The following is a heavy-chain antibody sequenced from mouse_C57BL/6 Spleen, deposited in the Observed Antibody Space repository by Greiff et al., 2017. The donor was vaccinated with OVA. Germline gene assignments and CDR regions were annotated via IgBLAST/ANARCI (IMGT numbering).Heavy chain of an antibody. CDR3: ARSPRGSSYWFAC. CDR1: GYTFTDYY. V-gene: IGHV1-19*01. D-gene: IGHD1-1*01. J-gene: IGHJ3*01. Sequence: EVQLQQSGPVLVKPGASVKMSCKASGYTFTDYYMNWVKQSHGKSLEWIGVINPYNGGTSYNQKFKGKATLTVDKSSSTAYMELNSLTSEDSAVYYCARSPRGSSYWFACWGQGTLVTVSA. CDR2: INPYNGGT.